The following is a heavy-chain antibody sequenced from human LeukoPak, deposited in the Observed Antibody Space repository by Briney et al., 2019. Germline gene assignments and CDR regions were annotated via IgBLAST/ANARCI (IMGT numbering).Heavy chain of an antibody. CDR2: IYYTGSS. CDR3: ARAGFGDDKYYFDY. V-gene: IGHV4-59*01. CDR1: GGSISGYF. D-gene: IGHD4-17*01. Sequence: SETLSLTCTVSGGSISGYFWYWIRQPPGKGLEWIGYIYYTGSSNYNPSLKSRVTISLDTSKNQFSLKLSSVTAADTAVYYCARAGFGDDKYYFDYWGQGTLVTVPS. J-gene: IGHJ4*02.